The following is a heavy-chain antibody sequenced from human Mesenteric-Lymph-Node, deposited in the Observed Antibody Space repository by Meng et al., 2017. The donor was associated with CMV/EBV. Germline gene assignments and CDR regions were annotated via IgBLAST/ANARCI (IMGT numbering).Heavy chain of an antibody. CDR1: GVTFSSSG. J-gene: IGHJ4*02. D-gene: IGHD6-6*01. V-gene: IGHV3-74*01. CDR3: ARVLLGARPDDY. CDR2: INSDGTTT. Sequence: GGSLRLSCAASGVTFSSSGMHWVRQVPGKGVVWVSRINSDGTTTNYADSVKGRFTISRDNAKNSLYLQMNSLRAEDTAVYYCARVLLGARPDDYWGQGTLVTVSS.